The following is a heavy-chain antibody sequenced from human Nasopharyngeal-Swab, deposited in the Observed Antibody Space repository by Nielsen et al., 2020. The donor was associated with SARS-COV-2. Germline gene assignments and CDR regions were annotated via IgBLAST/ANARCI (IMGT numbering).Heavy chain of an antibody. D-gene: IGHD3-10*01. CDR3: ATQKLWSSGFDI. J-gene: IGHJ3*02. CDR2: FDPEDGER. V-gene: IGHV1-24*01. Sequence: ASVKVSCKVSGYTLTESSMHWVRQAPGKGLEWMGGFDPEDGERFPAQRFQGRVTMTEDTSTDTAYMELSSLRSEDTAVYYCATQKLWSSGFDIWGQGTMVTVSS. CDR1: GYTLTESS.